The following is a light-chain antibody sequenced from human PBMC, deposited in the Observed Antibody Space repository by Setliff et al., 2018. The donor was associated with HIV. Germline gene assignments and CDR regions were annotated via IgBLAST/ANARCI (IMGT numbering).Light chain of an antibody. Sequence: QSVLIQPASVSGSPGQSITISCTGPSSDVVAYNLVSWYQQHPGKAPKVILYEVSERPSGVPDRFSGSKSGTSASLAISGLQPEDEGDYYCAGWDDSLNGFVFGTGTKVTVL. CDR3: AGWDDSLNGFV. CDR1: SSDVVAYNL. J-gene: IGLJ1*01. V-gene: IGLV2-14*02. CDR2: EVS.